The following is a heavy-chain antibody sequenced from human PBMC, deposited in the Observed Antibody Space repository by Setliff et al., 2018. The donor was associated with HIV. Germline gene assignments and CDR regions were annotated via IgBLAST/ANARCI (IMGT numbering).Heavy chain of an antibody. CDR1: GYTFTSYD. V-gene: IGHV1-8*02. D-gene: IGHD2-2*01. CDR2: MNPYTGNA. J-gene: IGHJ5*02. CDR3: AVGFVVVAPAARYNWFDP. Sequence: ASVKVSCKASGYTFTSYDIHWVRQATGQGLEWMGWMNPYTGNAGFAEKFRGRVTITADMSTDTAYMELRSLRSEDTAFYYCAVGFVVVAPAARYNWFDPWGQGTLVTVSS.